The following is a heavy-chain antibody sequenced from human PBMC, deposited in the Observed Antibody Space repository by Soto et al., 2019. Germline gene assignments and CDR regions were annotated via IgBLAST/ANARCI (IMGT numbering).Heavy chain of an antibody. Sequence: ASVKVSCKASGYTFTGYYMHWVRQAPGQGLEWMGWINPNSGDTEYAQNFQGRVTMTRDTSFNLVYMEMSGLMSDDTAVYYCARDARGTRGFGDMDIWGQGTTVTVSS. V-gene: IGHV1-2*02. D-gene: IGHD3-3*01. CDR3: ARDARGTRGFGDMDI. J-gene: IGHJ6*02. CDR2: INPNSGDT. CDR1: GYTFTGYY.